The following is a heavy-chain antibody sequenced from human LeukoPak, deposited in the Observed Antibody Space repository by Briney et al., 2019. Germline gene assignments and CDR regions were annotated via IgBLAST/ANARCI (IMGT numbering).Heavy chain of an antibody. D-gene: IGHD1-26*01. Sequence: ASVKVSCKASGGTFSSYAISWVRQAPGQGLEWMGGIIPIFGTANYAQKFQGRVTITADESTSTAYMELSSLRSEDTAVYYCATGGSYYYYSMDVWGQGTTVTVSS. V-gene: IGHV1-69*13. CDR2: IIPIFGTA. CDR3: ATGGSYYYYSMDV. J-gene: IGHJ6*02. CDR1: GGTFSSYA.